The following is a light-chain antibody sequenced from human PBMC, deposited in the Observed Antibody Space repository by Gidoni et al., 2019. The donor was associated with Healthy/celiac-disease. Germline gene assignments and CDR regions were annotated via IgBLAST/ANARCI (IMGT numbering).Light chain of an antibody. CDR2: AAS. V-gene: IGKV1-39*01. Sequence: DIQLTQYPSSLSASVGDRVTITCRASQSISSYLNWYQQKPGKAPKLLIYAASSLQSGVPSRFSGSGSGTDFTLTISSLQPEDFATYYCQQSYSTPLRFGQGTKLEIK. J-gene: IGKJ2*03. CDR3: QQSYSTPLR. CDR1: QSISSY.